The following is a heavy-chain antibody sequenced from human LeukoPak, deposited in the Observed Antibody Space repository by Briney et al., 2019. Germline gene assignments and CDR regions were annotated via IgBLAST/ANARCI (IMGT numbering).Heavy chain of an antibody. CDR1: GFSFGTYG. CDR2: IRYDGNNK. Sequence: GGSLRLSCTASGFSFGTYGMHWVRQAPGKGLEWVAFIRYDGNNKYYADSVKGRFTISRDNSKSTLYLQMNSLRAEDTAVYYCTKDPDDNKGYYHDYWGQGTLVTVSS. CDR3: TKDPDDNKGYYHDY. V-gene: IGHV3-30*02. D-gene: IGHD3-22*01. J-gene: IGHJ4*02.